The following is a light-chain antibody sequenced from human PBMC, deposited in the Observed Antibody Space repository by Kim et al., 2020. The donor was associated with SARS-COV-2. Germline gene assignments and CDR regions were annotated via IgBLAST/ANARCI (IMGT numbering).Light chain of an antibody. J-gene: IGLJ1*01. CDR3: QAWDSSTGV. CDR2: QDS. Sequence: VSPGKTASITCSGDKLEDKFVCWYQQKPGQSPVLVIYQDSKRPSRIPERFSGSNSGNIATLTISGTQAMDEADYYCQAWDSSTGVFGTGTKVTVL. CDR1: KLEDKF. V-gene: IGLV3-1*01.